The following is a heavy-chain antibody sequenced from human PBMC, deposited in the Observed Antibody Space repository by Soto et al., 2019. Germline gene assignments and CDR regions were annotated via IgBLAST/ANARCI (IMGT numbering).Heavy chain of an antibody. CDR1: GFTFSRYG. CDR3: ARDLVSCSGGSCYRYFDY. J-gene: IGHJ4*02. Sequence: GGSLGLSCAASGFTFSRYGMHWVRQAPGKGLEWVAVIWYDGSNKNYADSVKGRFTISRDNSKNTLFLQMNSLRAEDTAVYYCARDLVSCSGGSCYRYFDYWGQGTLVTVSS. CDR2: IWYDGSNK. D-gene: IGHD2-15*01. V-gene: IGHV3-33*01.